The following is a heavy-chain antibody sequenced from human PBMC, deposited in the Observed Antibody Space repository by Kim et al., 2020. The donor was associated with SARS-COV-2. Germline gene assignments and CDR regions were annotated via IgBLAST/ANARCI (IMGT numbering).Heavy chain of an antibody. V-gene: IGHV6-1*01. J-gene: IGHJ5*02. D-gene: IGHD6-13*01. CDR3: ARDEYSSSWYHNWFDP. Sequence: SVKSRITINPDTSKNQFSLQLNSVTPEDTAVYYCARDEYSSSWYHNWFDPWGQGTLVTVSS.